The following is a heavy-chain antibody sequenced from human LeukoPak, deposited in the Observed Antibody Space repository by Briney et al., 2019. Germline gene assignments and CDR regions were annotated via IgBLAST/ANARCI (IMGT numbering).Heavy chain of an antibody. J-gene: IGHJ5*02. CDR1: GGSFSGYY. D-gene: IGHD2-21*01. CDR3: ARGGVIAP. Sequence: PSETLSLTCAVYGGSFSGYYWSWIRQPPGKGLEWSGEINHSGSTNYNPSLKSRVTISADTSKNQFSLKLSSVTAADTAVYYCARGGVIAPWGQGTLVTVSS. CDR2: INHSGST. V-gene: IGHV4-34*01.